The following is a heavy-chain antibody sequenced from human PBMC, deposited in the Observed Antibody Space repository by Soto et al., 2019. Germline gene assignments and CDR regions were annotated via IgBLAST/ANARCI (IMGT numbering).Heavy chain of an antibody. Sequence: SQTLSLTCAISGDSVSSNSAAWNWIRQSPSRGLEWLGRTYYRSKWYNDYAVSVKSRITINPDTSKNQFSLQLHSVTPADTAVYYCARGVAVAGTFYYYGMDVWGQGTKVTVSS. V-gene: IGHV6-1*01. CDR1: GDSVSSNSAA. CDR3: ARGVAVAGTFYYYGMDV. D-gene: IGHD6-19*01. J-gene: IGHJ6*02. CDR2: TYYRSKWYN.